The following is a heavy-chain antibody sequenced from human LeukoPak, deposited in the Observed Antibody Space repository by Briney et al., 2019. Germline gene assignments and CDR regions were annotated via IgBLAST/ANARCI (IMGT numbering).Heavy chain of an antibody. J-gene: IGHJ4*02. Sequence: GGSLRLSCAASGFAFSSYWMHWVCHAPGKGLVRVSRINSDGSSTSDADSVKGRFTISRDSAKNTLYLEMNSLRAEDTAVYYCVRARTTVPNLFDYWGQGTLVTVSS. D-gene: IGHD4-17*01. V-gene: IGHV3-74*01. CDR3: VRARTTVPNLFDY. CDR2: INSDGSST. CDR1: GFAFSSYW.